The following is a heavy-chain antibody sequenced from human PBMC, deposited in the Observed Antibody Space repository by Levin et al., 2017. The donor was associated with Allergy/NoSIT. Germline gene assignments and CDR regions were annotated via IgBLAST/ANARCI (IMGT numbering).Heavy chain of an antibody. V-gene: IGHV4-30-2*01. CDR3: ARVAGYSYGYYFDY. Sequence: SETLSLTCAVSGGSISSGGYSWSWIRQPPGKGLEWIGNIYLSGSTNDNPSLKSRVTMSVDRSKNQFSLKLSYVTVADTAVYYCARVAGYSYGYYFDYWGPGTLVTVSS. CDR1: GGSISSGGYS. D-gene: IGHD5-18*01. J-gene: IGHJ4*02. CDR2: IYLSGST.